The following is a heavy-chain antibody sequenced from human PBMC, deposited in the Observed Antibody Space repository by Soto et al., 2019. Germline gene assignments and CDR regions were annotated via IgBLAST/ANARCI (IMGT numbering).Heavy chain of an antibody. CDR1: GYTFTGYY. CDR2: INPNSGDT. V-gene: IGHV1-2*02. J-gene: IGHJ6*02. D-gene: IGHD3-22*01. CDR3: ARDVDSSGAGDV. Sequence: GASVKVSCKASGYTFTGYYMHWVRQAPGQGLEWMGWINPNSGDTNYAQKFQGRVTMTRDTSISTAYMELSRLRSDDTAVYYCARDVDSSGAGDVWGQGTTVTVSS.